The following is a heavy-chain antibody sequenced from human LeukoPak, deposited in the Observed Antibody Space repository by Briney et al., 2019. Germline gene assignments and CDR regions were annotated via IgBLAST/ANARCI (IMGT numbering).Heavy chain of an antibody. D-gene: IGHD3-22*01. Sequence: SETLSLTCTVSGGSISSSSYYWGWIRQPPGKGLDWSGSMYYIGSTFYNPSLQSRVTISADTATNQFSLKLSSVTAAATAVYYCARHLDSSGYYSATNAYSGQGTLVTVSS. CDR3: ARHLDSSGYYSATNAY. CDR2: MYYIGST. J-gene: IGHJ4*02. CDR1: GGSISSSSYY. V-gene: IGHV4-39*01.